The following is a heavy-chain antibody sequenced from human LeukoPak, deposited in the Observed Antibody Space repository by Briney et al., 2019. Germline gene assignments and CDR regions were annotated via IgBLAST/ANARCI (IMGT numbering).Heavy chain of an antibody. CDR1: GFTFDDYG. CDR2: INWNGGST. Sequence: PGRSLRLSCAASGFTFDDYGMSWVRQAPGKGLEWVSGINWNGGSTGYADSVKGRFTISRDNAKNSLYLQMNSLRAEDTALYYCARDPPLDYYDSSGYYDYWGQGTLVTVSS. J-gene: IGHJ4*02. V-gene: IGHV3-20*04. CDR3: ARDPPLDYYDSSGYYDY. D-gene: IGHD3-22*01.